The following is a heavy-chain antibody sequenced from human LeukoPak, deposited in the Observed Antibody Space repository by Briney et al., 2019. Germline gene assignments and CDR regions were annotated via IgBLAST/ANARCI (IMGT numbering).Heavy chain of an antibody. D-gene: IGHD3-10*01. Sequence: GGSLRLSCAASGFTVSSNYMSWVRQAPGKGLEWVSVVYGGDTTYYADSVKGRFTISRDNSKNTLYLQMNSLRAEDTAVYYCAKDGSGSYYPRFDYWGQGTLVTVSS. CDR1: GFTVSSNY. J-gene: IGHJ4*02. CDR2: VYGGDTT. V-gene: IGHV3-66*01. CDR3: AKDGSGSYYPRFDY.